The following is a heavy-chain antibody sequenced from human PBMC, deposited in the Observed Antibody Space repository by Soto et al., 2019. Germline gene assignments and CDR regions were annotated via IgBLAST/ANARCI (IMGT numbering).Heavy chain of an antibody. CDR1: GYSISSSNW. V-gene: IGHV4-28*01. CDR3: ARREIQGPIDY. Sequence: QVQLQESGPGLVKPSDTLSLTCAVSGYSISSSNWWGWIRQPPGKGLEWIGYIYYSGTTYYNPSLQRRVTMSVDTSNNQFSLKLTSVTAVDTAVYYCARREIQGPIDYWGQGPLVTVSS. CDR2: IYYSGTT. D-gene: IGHD1-26*01. J-gene: IGHJ4*02.